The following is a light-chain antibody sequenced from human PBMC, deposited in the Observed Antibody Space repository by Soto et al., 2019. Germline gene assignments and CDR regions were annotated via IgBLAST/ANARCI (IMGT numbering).Light chain of an antibody. V-gene: IGKV1-39*01. CDR2: TAS. CDR3: QQSFGIVWT. J-gene: IGKJ1*01. CDR1: QSISAF. Sequence: DIQMTQSPSSLSASIGDRVTITCRAGQSISAFLNWNQQKPGKAPKLLVYTASTLKTGVPSRFSGSGSGTDFTLTISNLQPEDSAIYYCQQSFGIVWTFGQGTKVEIK.